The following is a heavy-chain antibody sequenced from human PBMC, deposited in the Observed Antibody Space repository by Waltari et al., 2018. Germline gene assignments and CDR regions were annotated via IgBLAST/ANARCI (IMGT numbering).Heavy chain of an antibody. J-gene: IGHJ4*02. CDR1: GSISSSRYH. V-gene: IGHV4-39*07. Sequence: GSISSSRYHWGWIRQPPGKGLEWIGSLYYRGSTYYNPSLKSRVTISIDTSKNQFSLKLSSVTAADTAVYHCARWDCSGGSCYPDYWGQGTLVTVSS. D-gene: IGHD2-15*01. CDR2: LYYRGST. CDR3: ARWDCSGGSCYPDY.